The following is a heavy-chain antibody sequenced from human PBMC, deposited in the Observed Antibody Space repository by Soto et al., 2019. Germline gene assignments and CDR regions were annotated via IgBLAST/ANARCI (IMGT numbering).Heavy chain of an antibody. J-gene: IGHJ3*02. CDR3: ATVRSELHDAFDI. Sequence: QVQLQESGPGLVKPSQTLSLTCTVSGGSISTGGYYWSWIRQHPGRGLEWIGYIYHSGMTFSNPSLQSRVAISIDTSKNKFSLKLSSVTAADTAVYYCATVRSELHDAFDIWGQGTMVSVSS. D-gene: IGHD1-7*01. V-gene: IGHV4-31*03. CDR1: GGSISTGGYY. CDR2: IYHSGMT.